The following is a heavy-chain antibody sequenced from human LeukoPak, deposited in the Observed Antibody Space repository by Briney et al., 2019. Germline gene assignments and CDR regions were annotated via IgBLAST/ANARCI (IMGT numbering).Heavy chain of an antibody. CDR2: IIQSGRT. V-gene: IGHV4-34*01. Sequence: SETLSLTCAVYGGSFSDYHWNWIRQTPGKGLEWMGEIIQSGRTNYKSSLKSRVTISLDTSKNQFSLKLSSVTAADTAVYYCARGHLVVVPAAQRAYSYMDVWGNGTTVTVSS. J-gene: IGHJ6*03. D-gene: IGHD2-2*01. CDR3: ARGHLVVVPAAQRAYSYMDV. CDR1: GGSFSDYH.